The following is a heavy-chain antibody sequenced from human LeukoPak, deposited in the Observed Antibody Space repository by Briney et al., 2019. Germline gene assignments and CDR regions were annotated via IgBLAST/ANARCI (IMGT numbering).Heavy chain of an antibody. CDR3: ARDPHSNYIDY. D-gene: IGHD2/OR15-2a*01. CDR1: GFTFSNAW. CDR2: IYHSGST. V-gene: IGHV4-38-2*02. Sequence: GSLRLSCAASGFTFSNAWMSWVRQAPGKGLEWVGSIYHSGSTYYNPSLKSRVTISLHTSKNQFSLKLSSVTAPDTAVYYCARDPHSNYIDYWGQGTLVTVSS. J-gene: IGHJ4*02.